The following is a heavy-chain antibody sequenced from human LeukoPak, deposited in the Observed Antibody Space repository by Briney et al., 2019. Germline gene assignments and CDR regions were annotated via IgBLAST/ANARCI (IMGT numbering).Heavy chain of an antibody. CDR1: GGTFNRYA. CDR3: ARQITMIEEGAFDI. Sequence: VKVSCKASGGTFNRYAISWVRQAPGQGLEWMGGIIPIIGTVNYAQKFQGRVTITADESTSTAYMELSSLRSEDTAVYYCARQITMIEEGAFDIWGQGTVVTVSS. CDR2: IIPIIGTV. D-gene: IGHD3-22*01. V-gene: IGHV1-69*13. J-gene: IGHJ3*02.